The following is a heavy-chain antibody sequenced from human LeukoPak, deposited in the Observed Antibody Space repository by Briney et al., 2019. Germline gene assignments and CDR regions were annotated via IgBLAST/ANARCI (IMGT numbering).Heavy chain of an antibody. CDR3: KSGGAAPGSFDY. D-gene: IGHD1-1*01. Sequence: GGSLRLSCAASGFTFSSYWMSWMRQAPGKGLEWVANIKYDGNEEYYVDSVKGRLTISRDNAKNSLYLQLNSLRVEDTAVYYCKSGGAAPGSFDYWGQGTLVTVSP. CDR2: IKYDGNEE. CDR1: GFTFSSYW. V-gene: IGHV3-7*01. J-gene: IGHJ4*02.